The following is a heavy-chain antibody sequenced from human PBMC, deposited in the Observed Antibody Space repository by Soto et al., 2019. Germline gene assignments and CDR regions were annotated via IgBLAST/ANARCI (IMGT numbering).Heavy chain of an antibody. J-gene: IGHJ4*02. CDR2: ISYDGSNK. D-gene: IGHD1-26*01. V-gene: IGHV3-30*18. Sequence: GGPLRLSYGASAFTFSSYVFHWVRPTPVKWLEWVAVISYDGSNKYYADSVKGRFTISRDNSKNTLYLQMNSLRAEDTAVYYCAKGYWGGSYYESSGCLYWGQGTMATVSS. CDR1: AFTFSSYV. CDR3: AKGYWGGSYYESSGCLY.